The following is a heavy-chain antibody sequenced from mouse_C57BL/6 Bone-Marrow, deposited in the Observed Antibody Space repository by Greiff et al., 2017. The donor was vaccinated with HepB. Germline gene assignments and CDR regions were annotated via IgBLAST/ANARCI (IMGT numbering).Heavy chain of an antibody. J-gene: IGHJ3*01. Sequence: EVQGVESGGGLVKPGGSLKLSCAASGFTFSDYGMHWVRQAPEKGLEWVAYISSGSSTIYYADTVKGRFTISRDNAKNTLFLQMTSLRSEDTAMYYCARSYYYGSSSTSSFAYWGQGTLVTVSA. CDR2: ISSGSSTI. D-gene: IGHD1-1*01. CDR1: GFTFSDYG. CDR3: ARSYYYGSSSTSSFAY. V-gene: IGHV5-17*01.